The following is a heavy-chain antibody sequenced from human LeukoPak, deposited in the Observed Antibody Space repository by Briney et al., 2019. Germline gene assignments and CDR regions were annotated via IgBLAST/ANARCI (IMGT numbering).Heavy chain of an antibody. CDR2: ISAYNGNT. CDR1: GGTFSSYA. D-gene: IGHD6-19*01. Sequence: ASVKVSCKASGGTFSSYAISWVRQAPGQGLEWMGWISAYNGNTNYAQKLQGRVTMTTDTSTSTAYMELRSLRSDDTAVYYCARDSSGWYLTYAFDIWGQGTMVTVSS. J-gene: IGHJ3*02. V-gene: IGHV1-18*01. CDR3: ARDSSGWYLTYAFDI.